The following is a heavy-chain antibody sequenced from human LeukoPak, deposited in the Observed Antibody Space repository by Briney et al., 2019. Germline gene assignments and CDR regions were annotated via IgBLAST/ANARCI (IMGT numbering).Heavy chain of an antibody. V-gene: IGHV4-34*01. Sequence: SETLSLTCDVYGGSCDDYYCSWIRQPPGKGLEWIGEIHPSEGFYYNSSLMSRVTISIDTSKTHFSLRLASVTAAGTGFYYCARGRDRSKAGDHWGQGSLVTVSS. CDR1: GGSCDDYY. CDR3: ARGRDRSKAGDH. D-gene: IGHD5-24*01. J-gene: IGHJ4*02. CDR2: IHPSEGF.